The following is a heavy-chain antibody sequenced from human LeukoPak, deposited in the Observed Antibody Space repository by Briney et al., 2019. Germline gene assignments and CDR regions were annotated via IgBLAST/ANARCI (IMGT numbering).Heavy chain of an antibody. V-gene: IGHV1-3*01. Sequence: ASVTVSCTASGYTFTSYAMHWVRQAPGQRLEWMGWINAGNGNTKYSQKLQGRVTMTTDTSTSTAYMELRSLRSDDTAVYYCVRGLYYYDSSGSDDAFDIWGQGTMVTVSS. CDR2: INAGNGNT. D-gene: IGHD3-22*01. CDR3: VRGLYYYDSSGSDDAFDI. CDR1: GYTFTSYA. J-gene: IGHJ3*02.